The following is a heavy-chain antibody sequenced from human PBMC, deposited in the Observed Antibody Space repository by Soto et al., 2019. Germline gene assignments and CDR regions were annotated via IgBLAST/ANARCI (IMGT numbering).Heavy chain of an antibody. Sequence: ASVKVSCKASGYTFTSYGFSWVRQAPGQGLEGMGWISAYNGNTNYAQKLQGRVTMTTDTSTSTAYMELRSLRSDDTAVYYCARERGPPSYYNPAPEPRSTYYYCGMDVWGQGTTVTVS. CDR3: ARERGPPSYYNPAPEPRSTYYYCGMDV. J-gene: IGHJ6*02. CDR2: ISAYNGNT. D-gene: IGHD3-10*01. CDR1: GYTFTSYG. V-gene: IGHV1-18*01.